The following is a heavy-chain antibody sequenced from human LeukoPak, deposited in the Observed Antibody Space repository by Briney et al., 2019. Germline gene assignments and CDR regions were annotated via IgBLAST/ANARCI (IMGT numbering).Heavy chain of an antibody. CDR1: GFTFSSYE. CDR2: IYYSGST. V-gene: IGHV4-38-2*01. D-gene: IGHD6-13*01. CDR3: ARYLIAAAGQNWFDP. J-gene: IGHJ5*02. Sequence: GSLRLSCAASGFTFSSYEMNWVRQPPGKRLEWIGSIYYSGSTYYNPSLKSRVTISVDTSKNQFSLKLSSVIAADTAVYYCARYLIAAAGQNWFDPWGQGTLVTVSS.